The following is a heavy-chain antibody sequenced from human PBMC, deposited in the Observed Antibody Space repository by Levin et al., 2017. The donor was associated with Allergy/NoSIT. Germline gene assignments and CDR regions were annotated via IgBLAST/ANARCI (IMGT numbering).Heavy chain of an antibody. J-gene: IGHJ4*02. CDR3: ARGGLWFGDPYTPPPFDY. D-gene: IGHD3-10*01. Sequence: GESLKISCAASGFTFSDYYMSWIRQAPGKGLEWVSYISSSSSYTNYADSVKGRFTISRDNAKNSLYLQMNSLRAEDTAVYYCARGGLWFGDPYTPPPFDYWGQGTLVTVSS. V-gene: IGHV3-11*03. CDR2: ISSSSSYT. CDR1: GFTFSDYY.